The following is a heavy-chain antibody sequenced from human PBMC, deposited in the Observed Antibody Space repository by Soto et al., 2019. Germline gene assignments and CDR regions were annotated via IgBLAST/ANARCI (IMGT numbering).Heavy chain of an antibody. CDR1: GGSISSGGYY. CDR3: ARELEWLPNWFDP. Sequence: QVQLQESGPGLVKPSQTLSLTCTVSGGSISSGGYYWSWIRQHPGKGLEWIGYIYYSGSTYYNPSLKSRVTIAVDTSKNQFSLKLSSVTAADTAVYYCARELEWLPNWFDPWGQGTLVTVSS. J-gene: IGHJ5*02. CDR2: IYYSGST. V-gene: IGHV4-31*03. D-gene: IGHD3-3*01.